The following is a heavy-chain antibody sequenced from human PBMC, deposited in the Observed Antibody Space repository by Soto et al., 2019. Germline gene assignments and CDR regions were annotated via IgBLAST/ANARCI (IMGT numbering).Heavy chain of an antibody. CDR2: IYYSGST. CDR3: ARTGLAYGDYVGYFDY. J-gene: IGHJ4*02. CDR1: GGSISSGGYY. Sequence: SETLSLTCTVSGGSISSGGYYWSWIRQHPGKGLEWIGYIYYSGSTYYNPSLKSRVTISVDTSKNQFSLKLSPVTAADTAVYYCARTGLAYGDYVGYFDYWGQGTLVTVSS. V-gene: IGHV4-31*03. D-gene: IGHD4-17*01.